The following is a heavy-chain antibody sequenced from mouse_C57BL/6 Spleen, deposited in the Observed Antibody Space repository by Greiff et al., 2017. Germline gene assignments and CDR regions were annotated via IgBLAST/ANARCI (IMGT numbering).Heavy chain of an antibody. CDR1: GYTFTSYW. CDR3: ARDDTTVVDH. Sequence: VQLKQPGAELVRPGSSVKLSCKASGYTFTSYWMHWVKQRPIQGLEWIGNIDPSDSETHYNQKFKDKATLTVDKSSSTAYMQLSSLTSEDSAVYYCARDDTTVVDHWGQGTTLTVSS. J-gene: IGHJ2*01. CDR2: IDPSDSET. D-gene: IGHD1-1*01. V-gene: IGHV1-52*01.